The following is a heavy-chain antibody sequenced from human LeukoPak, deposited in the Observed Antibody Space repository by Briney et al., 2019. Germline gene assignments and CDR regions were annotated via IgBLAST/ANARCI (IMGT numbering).Heavy chain of an antibody. CDR3: AKGSSWGGRYYFDY. CDR1: GYTFTGYY. V-gene: IGHV1-2*02. Sequence: ASVKVSCKASGYTFTGYYMHWVRQAPGQGLEWMGWINPNSGGTNYAQKFQGRVTMTRDTSISTAYMELSRLRSDDTAVYYCAKGSSWGGRYYFDYWGQGTLVTVSS. D-gene: IGHD3-16*01. J-gene: IGHJ4*02. CDR2: INPNSGGT.